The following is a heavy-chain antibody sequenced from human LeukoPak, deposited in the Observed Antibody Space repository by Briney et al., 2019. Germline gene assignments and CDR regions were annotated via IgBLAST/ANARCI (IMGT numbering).Heavy chain of an antibody. CDR3: TTEGHSYGPDAFDI. D-gene: IGHD5-18*01. V-gene: IGHV3-15*01. J-gene: IGHJ3*02. Sequence: GGSLRLSCAASGFTFSNAWMSWVRQAPGKGLEWVGRIKSKTDGGTTDYAAPVKGRFTISRDDPKNTLYLQMNSLKTEDTAVYYCTTEGHSYGPDAFDIWGQGTMVTVSS. CDR1: GFTFSNAW. CDR2: IKSKTDGGTT.